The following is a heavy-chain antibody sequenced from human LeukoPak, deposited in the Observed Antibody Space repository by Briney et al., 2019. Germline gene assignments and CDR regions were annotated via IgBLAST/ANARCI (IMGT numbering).Heavy chain of an antibody. Sequence: GSLRLSCAASGFAFNKTWMSWVRQAPGKGLEWIGLIKNKVEGGTSDYAAPVKGRFTVSRDDSTNTLFLQMNSLQTEDTALYYCTTGGSTLAHWGQGTLVAVSS. J-gene: IGHJ4*02. D-gene: IGHD3-16*01. V-gene: IGHV3-15*01. CDR2: IKNKVEGGTS. CDR3: TTGGSTLAH. CDR1: GFAFNKTW.